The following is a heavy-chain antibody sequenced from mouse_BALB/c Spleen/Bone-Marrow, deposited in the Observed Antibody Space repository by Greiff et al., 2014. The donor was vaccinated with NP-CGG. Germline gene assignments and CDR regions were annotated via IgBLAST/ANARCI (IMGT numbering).Heavy chain of an antibody. D-gene: IGHD1-1*01. Sequence: VQLQQSDAELVKPGASVKMSCKASGYNINGTSIHWVKQKPEQGLEWIGCIAPANGDIKYNPKFQGKATITADTSSNTAYLQLSSLTSEDTAVYYCAPYDCGSSLFAYWGQGTLVTVSA. CDR2: IAPANGDI. CDR3: APYDCGSSLFAY. CDR1: GYNINGTS. V-gene: IGHV14-3*02. J-gene: IGHJ3*01.